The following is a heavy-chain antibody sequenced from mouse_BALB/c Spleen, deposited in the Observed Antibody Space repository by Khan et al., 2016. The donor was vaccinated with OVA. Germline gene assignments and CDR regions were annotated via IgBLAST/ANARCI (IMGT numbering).Heavy chain of an antibody. CDR1: GFAFSSYD. CDR2: ISGTGIYT. CDR3: ASPSYYGNPWFTY. V-gene: IGHV5-9*02. J-gene: IGHJ3*01. D-gene: IGHD2-10*01. Sequence: EVHLQESGGGLVKPGGSLKLSCAPSGFAFSSYDMSWVRQTPEKRLEWVATISGTGIYTYYPDSVKGRFTISRDNARNTLYLQMSSLRSEDTALYYCASPSYYGNPWFTYWGQGTLVTVSA.